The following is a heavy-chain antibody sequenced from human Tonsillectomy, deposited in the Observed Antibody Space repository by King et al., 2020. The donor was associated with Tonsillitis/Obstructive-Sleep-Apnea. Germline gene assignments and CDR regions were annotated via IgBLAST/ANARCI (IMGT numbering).Heavy chain of an antibody. V-gene: IGHV3-23*04. J-gene: IGHJ4*02. CDR1: GFTFSYYA. Sequence: DVQLVESGGGLVQPGGSLRLSCTASGFTFSYYAMSWVRQAPGKGLEWVSSISVSSNSTYYADSVKGRFTISRDNSKTTLYLQMSSLRAEDTAVYYCAEGPLCSSTSCYTLGAFVYWGQGTLVTVSS. CDR2: ISVSSNST. D-gene: IGHD2-2*02. CDR3: AEGPLCSSTSCYTLGAFVY.